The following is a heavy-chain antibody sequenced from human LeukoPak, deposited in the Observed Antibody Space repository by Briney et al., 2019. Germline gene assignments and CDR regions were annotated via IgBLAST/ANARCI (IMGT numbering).Heavy chain of an antibody. V-gene: IGHV3-30-3*01. CDR1: AFTFNNFP. D-gene: IGHD3-9*01. CDR3: ARDFHYFFDY. CDR2: ILKDGSDA. Sequence: GSLRLSCTASAFTFNNFPMHWVRRAPGKGLEWVTLILKDGSDAFYADSVKGRFTISRDNSENTLFLQMNSLRAEDTAIYYCARDFHYFFDYCGQGTLVTVSS. J-gene: IGHJ4*02.